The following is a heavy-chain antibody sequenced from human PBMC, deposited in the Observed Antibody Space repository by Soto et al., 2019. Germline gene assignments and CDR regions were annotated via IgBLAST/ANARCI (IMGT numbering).Heavy chain of an antibody. J-gene: IGHJ6*02. D-gene: IGHD3-9*01. CDR3: AADPVGDFDWLLGEYYYGMDV. Sequence: ASVKVSCKASGFTFTSSAVQCVRQARGQRLEWIGWIVVGSGNTNYAQKFQERVTITRDMSTSTAYMELSSLRSEDTAVYYCAADPVGDFDWLLGEYYYGMDVWGQGTTVTVSS. CDR1: GFTFTSSA. CDR2: IVVGSGNT. V-gene: IGHV1-58*01.